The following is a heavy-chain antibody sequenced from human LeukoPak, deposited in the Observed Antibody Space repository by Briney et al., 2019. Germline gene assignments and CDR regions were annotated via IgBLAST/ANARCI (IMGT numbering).Heavy chain of an antibody. CDR2: ISIDGAKT. Sequence: GGSLRLSCAASGFTFNNFAMHWVRQAPGKGLEWVAVISIDGAKTYSADSVKGRFTISRDNSKKTLYLKMNTVRAEDTAVYYCAKGEGGSSSWYDFYDCGMDVWGKGTTVTVSS. CDR1: GFTFNNFA. CDR3: AKGEGGSSSWYDFYDCGMDV. V-gene: IGHV3-30*18. D-gene: IGHD2-2*01. J-gene: IGHJ6*04.